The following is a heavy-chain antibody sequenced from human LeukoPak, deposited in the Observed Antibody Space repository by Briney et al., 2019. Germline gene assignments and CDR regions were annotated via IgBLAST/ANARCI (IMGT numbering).Heavy chain of an antibody. CDR2: IYYIGST. J-gene: IGHJ4*02. V-gene: IGHV4-59*01. CDR3: ARVARVQDEVSGPNYYFDY. Sequence: SETLSLTCTVSGGSISSYYRSWIRQPPGKGLEWIGYIYYIGSTNYNPSLKSRVTISVDTSKNQFSLKLSSVTAADTAVYYCARVARVQDEVSGPNYYFDYWGQGTLVTVSS. CDR1: GGSISSYY. D-gene: IGHD3-10*01.